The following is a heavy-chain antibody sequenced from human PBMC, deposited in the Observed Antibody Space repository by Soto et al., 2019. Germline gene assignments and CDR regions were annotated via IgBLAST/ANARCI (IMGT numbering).Heavy chain of an antibody. D-gene: IGHD3-3*01. V-gene: IGHV1-18*01. Sequence: QVQLVQSGAEVKKPGAAVKVSCKASGYTFTSYGISWVRQAPGQGLEWMGWINVYNGNTNYAQKLQGRVTMTTDTSTSTAYLELRSLRSDNPAMYLCARDVGDGLIDYWGQGTLVTVSS. CDR1: GYTFTSYG. J-gene: IGHJ4*02. CDR3: ARDVGDGLIDY. CDR2: INVYNGNT.